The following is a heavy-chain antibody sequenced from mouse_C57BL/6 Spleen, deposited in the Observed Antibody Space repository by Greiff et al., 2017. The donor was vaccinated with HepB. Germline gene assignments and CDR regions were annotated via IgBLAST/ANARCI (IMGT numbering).Heavy chain of an antibody. Sequence: EVQGVESGPELVKPGASVKISCKASGYSFTDYNMNWVKQSNGKSLEWIGVINPNYGTTSYNQKFKGKATLTVDQSSSTAYMQLNSLTSEDSAVYYCAEDYGSSETGWYFDVWGTGTTVTVSS. CDR3: AEDYGSSETGWYFDV. D-gene: IGHD1-1*01. V-gene: IGHV1-39*01. CDR1: GYSFTDYN. CDR2: INPNYGTT. J-gene: IGHJ1*03.